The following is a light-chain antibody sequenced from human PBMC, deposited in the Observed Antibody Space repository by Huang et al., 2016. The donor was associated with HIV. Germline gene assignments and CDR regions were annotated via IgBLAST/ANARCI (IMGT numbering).Light chain of an antibody. Sequence: DIQMTQSPSSLSASVGDRVTITCRASQNIATYLTWYQQKPGKAPNLLIYSASNLQSGTPSMFSGSGSGTDFTLTDSSLQPEDFATYYCQQSYSYPLTFGGGTKVDIK. CDR3: QQSYSYPLT. J-gene: IGKJ4*01. V-gene: IGKV1-39*01. CDR2: SAS. CDR1: QNIATY.